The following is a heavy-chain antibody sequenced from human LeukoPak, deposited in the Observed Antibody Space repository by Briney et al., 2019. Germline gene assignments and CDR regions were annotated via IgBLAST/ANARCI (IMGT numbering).Heavy chain of an antibody. Sequence: SETLSLTCTVSGGSISSGGYYWSWIRQHPGKGLEWIGYIYYSGSTYYNPSLKSRVAISVDTSKNQFSLKLSSVAAADTAIYYCAGSVTSRVVLDYWGQGTLVTVSS. V-gene: IGHV4-31*03. CDR3: AGSVTSRVVLDY. CDR2: IYYSGST. CDR1: GGSISSGGYY. J-gene: IGHJ4*02. D-gene: IGHD3-10*01.